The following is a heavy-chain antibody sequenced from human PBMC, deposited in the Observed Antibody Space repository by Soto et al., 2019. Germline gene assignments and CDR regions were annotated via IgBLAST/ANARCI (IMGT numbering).Heavy chain of an antibody. V-gene: IGHV1-69*13. CDR1: GGTFSSYA. J-gene: IGHJ5*02. D-gene: IGHD4-4*01. Sequence: SVKVSCKASGGTFSSYAISWVRQAPGQGLEWMGGIIPIFGTANYAQKFQGRVTITADESTSTAYMELSSLRSEDTAVYYCARDDYSNYWFDPWGQGTLVTVFS. CDR3: ARDDYSNYWFDP. CDR2: IIPIFGTA.